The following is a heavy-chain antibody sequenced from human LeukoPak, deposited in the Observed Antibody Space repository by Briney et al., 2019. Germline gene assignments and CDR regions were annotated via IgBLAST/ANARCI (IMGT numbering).Heavy chain of an antibody. CDR1: GGSISSSSYY. CDR2: IYYSGST. V-gene: IGHV4-39*01. D-gene: IGHD5-18*01. Sequence: SETLSLTCTVSGGSISSSSYYWGWVRQPPGKGLEWIGSIYYSGSTYYNPSLKSRVTISVDTSKNQFSLKLSSVTAADTAVYYCARRGGYSRMDVWGKGTTVTISS. CDR3: ARRGGYSRMDV. J-gene: IGHJ6*04.